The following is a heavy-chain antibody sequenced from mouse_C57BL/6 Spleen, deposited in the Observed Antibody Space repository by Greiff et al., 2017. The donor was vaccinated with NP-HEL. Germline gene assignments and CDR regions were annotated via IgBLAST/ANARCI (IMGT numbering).Heavy chain of an antibody. J-gene: IGHJ2*01. D-gene: IGHD3-1*01. CDR3: TRFGDPDY. V-gene: IGHV1-15*01. CDR2: IDPETGGT. CDR1: GYTFTDYE. Sequence: VQLQQSGAELVRPGASVTLSCKASGYTFTDYEMHWVKQTPVHGLEWIGAIDPETGGTAYNQKFKGKAILTADKSSSTAYMELRGLTSEDTAVYYCTRFGDPDYWGKGTTLTVSS.